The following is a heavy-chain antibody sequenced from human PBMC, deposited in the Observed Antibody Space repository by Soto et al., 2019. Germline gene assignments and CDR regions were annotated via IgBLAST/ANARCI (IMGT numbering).Heavy chain of an antibody. CDR2: INHSGST. CDR3: ARGLGYCSSTSCYGTWYFDL. V-gene: IGHV4-34*01. J-gene: IGHJ2*01. Sequence: QVQLQQWGAGLLKPSETLSLTCAVYGGSFSGYYWSWIRQPPGKGLEWIGEINHSGSTNYNPSHKSRVTISVDTSKNQFSLKLSSVTAADTAVYYCARGLGYCSSTSCYGTWYFDLWGRGTLVTVSS. CDR1: GGSFSGYY. D-gene: IGHD2-2*01.